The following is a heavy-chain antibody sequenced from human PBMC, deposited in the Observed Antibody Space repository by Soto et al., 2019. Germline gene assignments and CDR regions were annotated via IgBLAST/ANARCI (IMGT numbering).Heavy chain of an antibody. CDR1: GFTFSSYA. Sequence: EVQLLESGGGLVQPGGSLRLSCAASGFTFSSYAMSWVRQAPGKGLEWVSAISGSGGSTYYADSVKGRFTISRDNSKNTLYLQMNSLRAEDTAVYYCAKDPTLLSFGELSLFDYWGQGTLVTVSS. CDR2: ISGSGGST. D-gene: IGHD3-10*01. J-gene: IGHJ4*02. V-gene: IGHV3-23*01. CDR3: AKDPTLLSFGELSLFDY.